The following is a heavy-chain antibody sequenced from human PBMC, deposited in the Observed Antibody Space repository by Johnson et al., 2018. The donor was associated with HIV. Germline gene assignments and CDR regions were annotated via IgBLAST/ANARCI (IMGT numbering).Heavy chain of an antibody. CDR2: IKQDGSEK. Sequence: VQLVESGGGVVRPGGSLRLSCAASGFTFDDYDMSWVRQAPGKGLEWVANIKQDGSEKYYVDSVKGRFSISRDNAKNSLYLQINSLRAEDTAVYYCAREGGALDAFDIWGQGTMVTVSS. CDR1: GFTFDDYD. CDR3: AREGGALDAFDI. D-gene: IGHD1-26*01. J-gene: IGHJ3*02. V-gene: IGHV3-7*03.